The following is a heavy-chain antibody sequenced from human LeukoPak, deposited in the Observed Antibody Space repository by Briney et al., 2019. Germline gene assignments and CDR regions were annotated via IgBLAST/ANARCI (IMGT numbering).Heavy chain of an antibody. CDR2: IWNDGSSQ. V-gene: IGHV3-33*06. D-gene: IGHD4-11*01. CDR1: HSTFSHFG. Sequence: GESLRLSCVASHSTFSHFGMHWVRQAPGKGLEWVAVIWNDGSSQYYADSVKGRFTISRDNSQNTVYLQMNSLRVEDTAVYYCAKDAQRGFDYSNSLEKWGQGTLVIVSS. J-gene: IGHJ4*02. CDR3: AKDAQRGFDYSNSLEK.